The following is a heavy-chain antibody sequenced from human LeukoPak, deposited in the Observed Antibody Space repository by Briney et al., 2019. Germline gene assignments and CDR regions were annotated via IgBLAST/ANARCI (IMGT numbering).Heavy chain of an antibody. CDR3: ASDSAGPRMYEY. Sequence: PGGSLRLSCAASGFSFSSYSMNWVRQAPEKGLEWVSGITGSDGSTYYADSVKGRFTISRDNSKNTVYLQMNSLRAEDTAVYYCASDSAGPRMYEYWGQGTLVTVSS. D-gene: IGHD1-14*01. J-gene: IGHJ4*02. V-gene: IGHV3-23*01. CDR1: GFSFSSYS. CDR2: ITGSDGST.